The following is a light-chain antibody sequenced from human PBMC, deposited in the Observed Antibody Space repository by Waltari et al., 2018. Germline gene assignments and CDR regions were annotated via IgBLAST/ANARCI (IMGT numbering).Light chain of an antibody. CDR1: SRDVGDYDW. Sequence: QSALTQPASVSGSPGQSITISCTGTSRDVGDYDWVSWYQQHPGKAPKVVIFDVSYRPAGGSNRFSGSKSGNTASLTISGLQAEDEADYYCTSYTSRHSLVFGTGTKVTVL. CDR2: DVS. V-gene: IGLV2-14*03. CDR3: TSYTSRHSLV. J-gene: IGLJ1*01.